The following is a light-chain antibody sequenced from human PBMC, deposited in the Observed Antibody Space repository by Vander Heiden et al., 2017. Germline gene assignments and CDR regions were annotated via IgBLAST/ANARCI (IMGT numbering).Light chain of an antibody. Sequence: QSGLTQPPSASGTPGQRVTISCSGSSSNIGRTPVDWYQLVPGTPPKLLINSSNPRPSGVPARFSGSKSGTSASLAITGLQSEDEADYYCAAWDGSLATYLFGTGTEVSVL. V-gene: IGLV1-44*01. CDR1: SSNIGRTP. CDR3: AAWDGSLATYL. CDR2: SSN. J-gene: IGLJ1*01.